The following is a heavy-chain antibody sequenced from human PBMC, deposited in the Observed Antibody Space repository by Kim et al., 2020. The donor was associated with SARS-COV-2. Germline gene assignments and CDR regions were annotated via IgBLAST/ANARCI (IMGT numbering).Heavy chain of an antibody. D-gene: IGHD1-20*01. V-gene: IGHV3-11*03. CDR2: ISSSSSYT. J-gene: IGHJ6*02. CDR3: ANFFITGTGYYYYDMDV. Sequence: GGSLRLSCAASGFTFSDYYMSWIRQAPGKGLEWVSYISSSSSYTNYADSVKGRFIISRDNAKNSLYLQMNSLRAEDTAVYYCANFFITGTGYYYYDMDVWGQGTTVTVSS. CDR1: GFTFSDYY.